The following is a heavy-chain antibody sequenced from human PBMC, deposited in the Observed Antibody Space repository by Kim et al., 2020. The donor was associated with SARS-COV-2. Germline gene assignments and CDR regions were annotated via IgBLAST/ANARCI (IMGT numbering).Heavy chain of an antibody. V-gene: IGHV4-59*13. J-gene: IGHJ6*02. CDR2: IYYSGST. D-gene: IGHD2-2*01. CDR3: ASTPSITFCGSTSCSYYYGMDV. CDR1: GGSISSYY. Sequence: SETLSLTCTVSGGSISSYYWSWIRQPPGKGLEWIGYIYYSGSTNYNPSLKSRVTISVDTSKNQFSLKLSSVTAADTAVYYCASTPSITFCGSTSCSYYYGMDVWGQGTTVTVSS.